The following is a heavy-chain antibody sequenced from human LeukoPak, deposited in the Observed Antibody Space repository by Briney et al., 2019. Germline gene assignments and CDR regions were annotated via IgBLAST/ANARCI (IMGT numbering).Heavy chain of an antibody. V-gene: IGHV5-51*01. CDR3: GTQHRTGIYFDY. CDR1: GYDFTTKW. Sequence: PGESLKISCQASGYDFTTKWIGWVRQMPGNGLEWMGIIYPSDSDTRYSPSFQGHVIISADKSISTAYLQWSSLKTSDTATYYCGTQHRTGIYFDYWGHGTQVTVSS. J-gene: IGHJ4*01. D-gene: IGHD1-14*01. CDR2: IYPSDSDT.